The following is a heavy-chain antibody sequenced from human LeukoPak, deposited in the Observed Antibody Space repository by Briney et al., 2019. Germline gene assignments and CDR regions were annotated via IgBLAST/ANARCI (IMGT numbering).Heavy chain of an antibody. CDR3: ARPIPDYYDSSGYLGY. Sequence: KTGESLKISCKGSGYSFTSYWIGWVRQMPGKGLEWMGIIYPGDSDTRYSPSFQGQVTISADKSISTAYLQWSSLKASDTAMYYCARPIPDYYDSSGYLGYWGQGTLVTVSS. CDR2: IYPGDSDT. CDR1: GYSFTSYW. D-gene: IGHD3-22*01. J-gene: IGHJ4*02. V-gene: IGHV5-51*01.